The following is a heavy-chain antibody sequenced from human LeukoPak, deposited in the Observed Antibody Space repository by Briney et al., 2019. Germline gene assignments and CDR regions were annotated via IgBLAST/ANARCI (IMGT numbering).Heavy chain of an antibody. J-gene: IGHJ4*02. V-gene: IGHV3-30*18. CDR2: ISYDGSNK. CDR3: AKGLIVVVPAACDH. CDR1: GFTVRRNY. D-gene: IGHD2-2*01. Sequence: GGALRPSFAASGFTVRRNYISWVRPAPGKGVGGGGVISYDGSNKYYADSVKGRFTISRDNSKNTLYLQMNSLRAEDTAVYYCAKGLIVVVPAACDHWGQGTLVTVSS.